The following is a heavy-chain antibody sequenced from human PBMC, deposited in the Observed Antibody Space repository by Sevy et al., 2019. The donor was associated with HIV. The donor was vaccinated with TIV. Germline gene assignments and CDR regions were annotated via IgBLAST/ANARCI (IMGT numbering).Heavy chain of an antibody. Sequence: KQSQTLSLTCAISGDSVSSNSAAWNWIRQSPSRGLEWLGRTYYRSKWYNDYAVSVKSRITINPDTSNNRFSLQLNPVTPEATAVYYCARAGGGGYCSGGSCYSSYYYFYGMDVWGQGTTVTVSS. D-gene: IGHD2-15*01. CDR3: ARAGGGGYCSGGSCYSSYYYFYGMDV. J-gene: IGHJ6*02. CDR2: TYYRSKWYN. V-gene: IGHV6-1*01. CDR1: GDSVSSNSAA.